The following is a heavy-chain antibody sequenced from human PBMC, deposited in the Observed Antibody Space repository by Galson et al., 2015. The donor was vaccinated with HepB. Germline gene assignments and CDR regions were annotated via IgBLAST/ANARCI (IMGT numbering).Heavy chain of an antibody. J-gene: IGHJ4*02. CDR3: AKGVVAYYDSSGYYYPFDY. V-gene: IGHV3-23*01. D-gene: IGHD3-22*01. CDR2: ISGSGDGT. Sequence: SLRLSCAASGFIFSSYAMSWVRQAPGTGLEWVSAISGSGDGTYYADSVEGQFTISRDNSKNTLSLQMNSLRVEDTALYYCAKGVVAYYDSSGYYYPFDYWGQGTLVTVSS. CDR1: GFIFSSYA.